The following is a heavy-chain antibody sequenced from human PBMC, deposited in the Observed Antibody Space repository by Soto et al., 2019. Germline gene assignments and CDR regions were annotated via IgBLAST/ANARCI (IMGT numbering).Heavy chain of an antibody. J-gene: IGHJ6*02. V-gene: IGHV3-9*01. CDR3: AKDSFYRGDYFYALDV. D-gene: IGHD4-17*01. CDR1: GLNFEDYG. CDR2: INWNSRSV. Sequence: EVQLVESGGGFAQPGRSLRLSCEVSGLNFEDYGIHWVRQRPGKGLEWVSGINWNSRSVAYADSVKGRFTISRDNAKNSLYLQMNSLRVEDTAFYYCAKDSFYRGDYFYALDVWGQGTTVTVS.